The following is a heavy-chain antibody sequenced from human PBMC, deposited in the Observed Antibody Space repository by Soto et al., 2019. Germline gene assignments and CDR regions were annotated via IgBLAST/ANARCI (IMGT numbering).Heavy chain of an antibody. CDR2: ISGSGGST. V-gene: IGHV3-23*01. D-gene: IGHD3-3*01. J-gene: IGHJ6*02. CDR1: GFTFSSYA. CDR3: AKYGYYDFWSGYSEYYYYGMDV. Sequence: GGSLRLSCAASGFTFSSYAMSWVRQAPGKGLEWVSAISGSGGSTYYADSVKGRFTISRDNSKNTLYLQMNSLRAEDTAVYYCAKYGYYDFWSGYSEYYYYGMDVWGQGTTVTVSS.